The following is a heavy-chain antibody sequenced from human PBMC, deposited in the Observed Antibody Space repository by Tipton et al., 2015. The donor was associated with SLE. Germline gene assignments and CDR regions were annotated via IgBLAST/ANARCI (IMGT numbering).Heavy chain of an antibody. J-gene: IGHJ4*02. CDR2: TYYSGNT. D-gene: IGHD7-27*01. CDR3: ARVKNWGLVDS. Sequence: TLSLTCTVSGGSISSSNYYWGWIRQPPGKGLEWIGGTYYSGNTFYNPSLKSRVTISVDTSKNQFSLKLRSVTAADTAVYYCARVKNWGLVDSWGQGTLVTVSS. V-gene: IGHV4-39*07. CDR1: GGSISSSNYY.